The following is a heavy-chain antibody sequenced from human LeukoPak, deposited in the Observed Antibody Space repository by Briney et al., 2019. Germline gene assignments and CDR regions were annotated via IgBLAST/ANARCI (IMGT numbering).Heavy chain of an antibody. CDR1: GFTFSSYW. D-gene: IGHD4-17*01. J-gene: IGHJ4*02. V-gene: IGHV3-23*01. CDR2: ISGSGGST. CDR3: ARGPGETYHDY. Sequence: SGGSLRLSCAASGFTFSSYWMSWVRQAPGKGLEWVSAISGSGGSTYYADSVKGRFTISRDNSKNTLYLQMNSLRAEDTAVYYCARGPGETYHDYWGQGTLVTVSS.